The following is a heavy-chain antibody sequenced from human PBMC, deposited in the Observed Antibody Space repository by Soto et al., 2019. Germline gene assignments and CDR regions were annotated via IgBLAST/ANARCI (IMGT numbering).Heavy chain of an antibody. CDR1: GGTFRSYT. CDR3: ARRDSSGWPGSFDI. Sequence: RSSVKVSCKASGGTFRSYTISWVRQAPGQGLEWMGRIIPILGIANYAQKFQGRVTITADKSTSTAYMELSSLRSEDTAVYYCARRDSSGWPGSFDIWGQGTMVTVSS. D-gene: IGHD6-19*01. J-gene: IGHJ3*02. V-gene: IGHV1-69*02. CDR2: IIPILGIA.